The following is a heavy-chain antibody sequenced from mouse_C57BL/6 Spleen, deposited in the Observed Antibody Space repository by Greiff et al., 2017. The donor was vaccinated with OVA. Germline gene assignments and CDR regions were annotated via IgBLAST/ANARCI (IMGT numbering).Heavy chain of an antibody. D-gene: IGHD1-1*01. Sequence: QVQLKESGAELVKPGASVKLSCKASGYTFTEYTIHWVKQRSGQGLEWIGWFYPGSGSIKYNEKFKDKATLTADNSSSTVYMELSRLTSEDSAVYFCARHEERYYGSSLYYAKDYWGKGTSVTVSS. V-gene: IGHV1-62-2*01. CDR3: ARHEERYYGSSLYYAKDY. CDR2: FYPGSGSI. CDR1: GYTFTEYT. J-gene: IGHJ4*01.